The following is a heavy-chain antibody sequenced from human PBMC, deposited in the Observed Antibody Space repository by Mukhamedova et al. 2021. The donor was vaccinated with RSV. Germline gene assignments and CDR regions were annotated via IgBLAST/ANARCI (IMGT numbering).Heavy chain of an antibody. CDR2: IFSNDEK. J-gene: IGHJ3*02. V-gene: IGHV2-26*01. CDR3: ARISLNGYSSSWYFPDAFDI. Sequence: EWLAHIFSNDEKSYSTSLKSRLTISKDTSKSQVVLTMTNMDPVDTATYYCARISLNGYSSSWYFPDAFDIWGQGTMVTGSS. D-gene: IGHD6-13*01.